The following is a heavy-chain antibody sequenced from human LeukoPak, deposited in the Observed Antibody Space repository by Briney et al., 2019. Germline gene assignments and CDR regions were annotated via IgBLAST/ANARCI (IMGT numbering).Heavy chain of an antibody. J-gene: IGHJ3*02. CDR3: AKVERWLREEANAFDI. CDR1: GFTFSSYG. Sequence: GGSLRLSCAASGFTFSSYGMHWVRQVPGKGLEWVAFIRYDGSNKYYADSVKGRFTISRDNSKNTLYLQMNSLRAEDTAVYYCAKVERWLREEANAFDIWGQGTMVTVSS. CDR2: IRYDGSNK. V-gene: IGHV3-30*02. D-gene: IGHD5-12*01.